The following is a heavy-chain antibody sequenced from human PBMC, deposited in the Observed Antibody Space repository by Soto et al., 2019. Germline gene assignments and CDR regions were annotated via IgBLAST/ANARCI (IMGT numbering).Heavy chain of an antibody. Sequence: PSETLSLTCAVSGGSISSSNWWSWVRQPPGKGLEWIGEIYHSGSTNYNPSLKSRVTISVDTSKNQFSLKLSSVTAADTAVYYCARGQGKGETASLDYFDYWGQGTLVTVS. V-gene: IGHV4-4*02. CDR2: IYHSGST. D-gene: IGHD1-26*01. CDR1: GGSISSSNW. J-gene: IGHJ4*02. CDR3: ARGQGKGETASLDYFDY.